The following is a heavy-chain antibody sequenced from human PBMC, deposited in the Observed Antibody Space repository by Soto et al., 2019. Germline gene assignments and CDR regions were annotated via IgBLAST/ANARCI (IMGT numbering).Heavy chain of an antibody. D-gene: IGHD2-15*01. CDR3: AREGECSGGGCYSPYYVYYYGMDV. J-gene: IGHJ6*02. Sequence: QVQLVQSGAEVEKPGASVKVSCKASGYTFTDYYIYWVRQAPGQGLEWMGWINPNTGGTNYAQKFQGGVTMTRDTSITTAYMELSGLRSDDTAVYYCAREGECSGGGCYSPYYVYYYGMDVWGQGTTVTVSS. V-gene: IGHV1-2*02. CDR1: GYTFTDYY. CDR2: INPNTGGT.